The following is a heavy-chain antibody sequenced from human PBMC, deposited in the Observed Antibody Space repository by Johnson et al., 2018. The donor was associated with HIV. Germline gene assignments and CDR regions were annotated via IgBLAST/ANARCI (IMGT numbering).Heavy chain of an antibody. CDR2: IYSGGST. CDR1: GFTVSSNY. Sequence: VQLVESGGGLIQPGGSLRLSCAASGFTVSSNYMSWVRQAPGKGLEWVSVIYSGGSTYYADSVKGRFTISRDNSKNTLYLQMNSLRAEDTAVYYCARELGGSSLPFGAFDIWGQGPMVIVSS. CDR3: ARELGGSSLPFGAFDI. D-gene: IGHD6-13*01. J-gene: IGHJ3*02. V-gene: IGHV3-53*01.